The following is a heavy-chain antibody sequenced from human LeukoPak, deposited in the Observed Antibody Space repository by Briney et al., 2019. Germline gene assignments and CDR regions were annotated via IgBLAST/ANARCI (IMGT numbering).Heavy chain of an antibody. J-gene: IGHJ4*02. CDR3: ARHEGSGSYYSY. CDR2: ISPDDSDI. D-gene: IGHD1-26*01. Sequence: GESLKISCQGSGYSFTTYWIAWVPQMPGRGLEWMGIISPDDSDISYSPSCQGHATISADKSISTSYLQWSSLQASDTAMYYCARHEGSGSYYSYWGQGTLVTVSS. V-gene: IGHV5-51*01. CDR1: GYSFTTYW.